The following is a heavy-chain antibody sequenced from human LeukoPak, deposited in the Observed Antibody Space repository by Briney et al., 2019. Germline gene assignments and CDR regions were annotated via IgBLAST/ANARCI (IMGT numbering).Heavy chain of an antibody. Sequence: PGGSLRLPCAVSGFNFNDAWMSWVRQAPGKGLEWVGRLKSRGSGGTADYSAPVKGRFTISRDDSQNTLHLQMNSLKIEDTAVYFCSWELDVSFGRRLEHWGQGTLVTVAS. V-gene: IGHV3-15*01. CDR1: GFNFNDAW. CDR2: LKSRGSGGTA. CDR3: SWELDVSFGRRLEH. J-gene: IGHJ5*02. D-gene: IGHD1-1*01.